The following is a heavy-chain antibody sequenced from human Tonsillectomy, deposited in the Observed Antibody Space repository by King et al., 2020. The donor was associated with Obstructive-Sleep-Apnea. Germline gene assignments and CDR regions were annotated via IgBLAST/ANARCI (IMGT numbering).Heavy chain of an antibody. CDR1: GYTFTTYA. J-gene: IGHJ6*02. V-gene: IGHV1-3*04. CDR3: ARSVAVAGTYYGMDV. CDR2: INTGDGNT. Sequence: QLVQSGAEVKKPGASVKVSCRASGYTFTTYAINWVRQAPGQRLEWMGWINTGDGNTKYSQRFQGRVTITRDTSATTVYMELSSLRSEDSAVYFCARSVAVAGTYYGMDVWGQGTTVTVSS. D-gene: IGHD6-19*01.